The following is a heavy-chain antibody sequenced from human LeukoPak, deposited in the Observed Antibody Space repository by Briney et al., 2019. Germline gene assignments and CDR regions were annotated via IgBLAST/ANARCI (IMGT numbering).Heavy chain of an antibody. D-gene: IGHD2-2*01. V-gene: IGHV3-30*03. J-gene: IGHJ4*02. Sequence: GGSLRLSCVASGFTFSNYAFHWVRQAPGMGLEWVAVISADGSYESYADSVRGRFTISRDDSKNTLYLQMNSLRTEDAAVYYCATDRAAMPAYWGQGTLVTVSS. CDR2: ISADGSYE. CDR1: GFTFSNYA. CDR3: ATDRAAMPAY.